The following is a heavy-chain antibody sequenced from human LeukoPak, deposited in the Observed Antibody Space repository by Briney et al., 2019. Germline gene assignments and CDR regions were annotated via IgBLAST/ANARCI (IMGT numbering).Heavy chain of an antibody. J-gene: IGHJ5*02. Sequence: SETLSLTCAVYGESFSGYYWSWIRQPPGKGLEWIGEINHSGSTNYNPSLKSRVTISVDTSKNQFSLKLSSVTAADTAAYYCARLRGFWSKNWFDPWGQGTLVTVSS. D-gene: IGHD3-3*01. CDR1: GESFSGYY. CDR3: ARLRGFWSKNWFDP. V-gene: IGHV4-34*01. CDR2: INHSGST.